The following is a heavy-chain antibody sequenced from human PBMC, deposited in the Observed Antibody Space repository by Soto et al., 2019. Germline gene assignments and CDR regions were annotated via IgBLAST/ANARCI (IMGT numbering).Heavy chain of an antibody. J-gene: IGHJ4*02. Sequence: EVQLLQSGGGLVQPGGSLRLSCASSGFSFSSYAMSWVRQAPGKGLEWVSGISASGGSTYYTDSVKGRFTIARDSSKNTVYLQMNILRAEDTAVYFCAKDLGFSAPTAFDYWGLGTQVTVSS. V-gene: IGHV3-23*01. CDR3: AKDLGFSAPTAFDY. D-gene: IGHD3-10*01. CDR2: ISASGGST. CDR1: GFSFSSYA.